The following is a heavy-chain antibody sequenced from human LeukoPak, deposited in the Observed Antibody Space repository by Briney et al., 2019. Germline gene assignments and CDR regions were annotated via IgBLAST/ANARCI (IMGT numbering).Heavy chain of an antibody. J-gene: IGHJ5*02. CDR2: ISGSGSTI. D-gene: IGHD6-13*01. Sequence: GRSLRLSCAASGFTFNDYYMSWIRQAPGKGLEWVSYISGSGSTIYYADSVKGRFTISRDNAKNSLYLQMNSLRAEDTAVYYCARIIAVGGTDWFDPWGQGTLVTVSS. V-gene: IGHV3-11*01. CDR3: ARIIAVGGTDWFDP. CDR1: GFTFNDYY.